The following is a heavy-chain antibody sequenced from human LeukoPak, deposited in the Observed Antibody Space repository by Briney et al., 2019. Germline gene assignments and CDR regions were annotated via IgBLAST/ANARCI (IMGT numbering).Heavy chain of an antibody. V-gene: IGHV3-23*01. CDR1: GFTFSSYA. CDR3: ARAFSVYYYGSGIGDY. J-gene: IGHJ4*02. CDR2: ISGSGDYT. Sequence: GGSLRLSCAASGFTFSSYAMTWVRQAPGKGLEWVSSISGSGDYTNYAGSVKGRFTISRDNSKNTLYLQMNSLRAEDTAVYYCARAFSVYYYGSGIGDYWGQGTLVTVSS. D-gene: IGHD3-10*01.